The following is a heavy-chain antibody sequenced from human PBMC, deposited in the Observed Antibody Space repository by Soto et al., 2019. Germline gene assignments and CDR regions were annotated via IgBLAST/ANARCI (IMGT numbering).Heavy chain of an antibody. D-gene: IGHD3-9*01. J-gene: IGHJ3*02. V-gene: IGHV1-24*01. CDR3: ATDSTQIFSLADAFDI. CDR2: FDPEDGET. Sequence: GASVNVSCKVSGYTLTELSMHWVRQAPGKGLEWMGGFDPEDGETIYAQKFQGRVTMTEDTSTDTAYMELSSLRSEDTAVYYCATDSTQIFSLADAFDIWGQGAMVTVSS. CDR1: GYTLTELS.